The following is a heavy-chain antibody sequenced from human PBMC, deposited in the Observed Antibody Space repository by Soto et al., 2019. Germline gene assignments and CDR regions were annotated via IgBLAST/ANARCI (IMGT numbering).Heavy chain of an antibody. CDR1: GFTFSSYS. Sequence: GGSLRLSCAASGFTFSSYSMNWVRQAPGKWLEWVSSISSSSSYIYYADSVKGRFTISRDNAKNSLYLQMNSLRAEDTAVYYCARVGRLLWFGELSFDYWGQGXLVTV. CDR2: ISSSSSYI. J-gene: IGHJ4*02. D-gene: IGHD3-10*01. CDR3: ARVGRLLWFGELSFDY. V-gene: IGHV3-21*01.